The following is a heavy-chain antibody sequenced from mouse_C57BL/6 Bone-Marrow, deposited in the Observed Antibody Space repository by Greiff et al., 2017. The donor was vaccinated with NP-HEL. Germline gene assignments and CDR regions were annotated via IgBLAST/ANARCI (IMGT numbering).Heavy chain of an antibody. CDR2: INPSNGGT. D-gene: IGHD1-1*01. CDR1: GYTFTSYW. Sequence: QVQLQQPGTELVKPGASVKLSCKASGYTFTSYWMHWVKQRPGQGLEWIGNINPSNGGTNYNEKFKSKATLTVDKSSSTAYMQLSSLTSDDSAVYYCARGVLRYSLFDYWGQGTTLTVSS. CDR3: ARGVLRYSLFDY. J-gene: IGHJ2*01. V-gene: IGHV1-53*01.